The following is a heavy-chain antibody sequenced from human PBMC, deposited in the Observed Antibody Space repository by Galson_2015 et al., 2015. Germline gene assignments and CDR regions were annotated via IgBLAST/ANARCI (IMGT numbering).Heavy chain of an antibody. V-gene: IGHV3-48*02. CDR1: GFIFSSYG. Sequence: SLRLSCAASGFIFSSYGMHWVRQAPGKGPEWVSYISTYSDAIYNTDSVKGRFTISRDNAKNSLYLQMNSLRDEDTAVYFCARDIWPYYFDSWGRGTLVTVSS. J-gene: IGHJ4*02. CDR2: ISTYSDAI. D-gene: IGHD2-21*01. CDR3: ARDIWPYYFDS.